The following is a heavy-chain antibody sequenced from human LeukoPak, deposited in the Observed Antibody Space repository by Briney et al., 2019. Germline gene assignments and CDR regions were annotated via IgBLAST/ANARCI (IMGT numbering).Heavy chain of an antibody. Sequence: PGGSLRLSCVASGFTFSSYAMSWVRQAPGKGLEWVSAISGSGGGTYYADSVKGRFTISRDNSKNTLYLQMNSLRAEDTAVYYCAKAAVDYYGSGSPFDYWGQGTLVPVSS. J-gene: IGHJ4*02. D-gene: IGHD3-10*01. V-gene: IGHV3-23*01. CDR1: GFTFSSYA. CDR3: AKAAVDYYGSGSPFDY. CDR2: ISGSGGGT.